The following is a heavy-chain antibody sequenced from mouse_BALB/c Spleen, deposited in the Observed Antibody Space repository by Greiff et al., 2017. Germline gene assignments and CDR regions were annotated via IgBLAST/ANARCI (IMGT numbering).Heavy chain of an antibody. J-gene: IGHJ3*01. D-gene: IGHD2-14*01. CDR2: IWAGGST. CDR3: AREGYDVAWFAY. V-gene: IGHV2-9*02. CDR1: GFSLTSYG. Sequence: QVQLKESGPGLVAPSQSLSITCTVSGFSLTSYGVHWVRQPPGKGLEWLGVIWAGGSTNYNSALMSRLSISKDNSKSQVFLKMNSLQTDDTAMYYCAREGYDVAWFAYWGQGTLVTVSA.